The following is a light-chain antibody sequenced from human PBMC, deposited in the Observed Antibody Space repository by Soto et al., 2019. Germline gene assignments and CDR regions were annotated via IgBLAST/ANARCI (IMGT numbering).Light chain of an antibody. CDR3: QSYDSSLSGYVV. V-gene: IGLV1-40*01. CDR1: SSNIGAGYD. CDR2: GNS. Sequence: QLVLTQPPSVSGAPGQRVTISCTGSSSNIGAGYDVHWYQQLPGTAPKPLIYGNSNRPSGVPDRFSGSKSGTSASLAITGLQAEDEADYYCQSYDSSLSGYVVFGGGTKLTVL. J-gene: IGLJ2*01.